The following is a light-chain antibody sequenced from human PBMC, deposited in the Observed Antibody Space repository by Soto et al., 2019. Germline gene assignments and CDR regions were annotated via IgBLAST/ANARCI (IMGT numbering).Light chain of an antibody. J-gene: IGLJ3*02. CDR1: SSDVGGYNY. Sequence: QSALTQPASVSGSPGQSITISCTGTSSDVGGYNYVSWYQQHPGKAPKLMIYEGSKRPSGVSNRFSGSKSGNTASLTISGLQAEDEADYYCCSYAGSSTLPVFGGGTKLTVL. CDR3: CSYAGSSTLPV. V-gene: IGLV2-23*01. CDR2: EGS.